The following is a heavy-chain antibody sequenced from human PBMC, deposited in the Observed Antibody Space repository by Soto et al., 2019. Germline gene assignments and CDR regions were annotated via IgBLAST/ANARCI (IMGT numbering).Heavy chain of an antibody. J-gene: IGHJ4*02. CDR3: ASRDPGTSVDY. D-gene: IGHD1-7*01. CDR1: GGSFTSNHW. V-gene: IGHV4-4*02. Sequence: PSETLSLTCAVSGGSFTSNHWRTCVRRPAGEGLEWIGEIYRTRSNNYTPSRQCRITISLDKSENQFYLKVISLTAADTAVYYCASRDPGTSVDYWGQGTLVTVSS. CDR2: IYRTRSN.